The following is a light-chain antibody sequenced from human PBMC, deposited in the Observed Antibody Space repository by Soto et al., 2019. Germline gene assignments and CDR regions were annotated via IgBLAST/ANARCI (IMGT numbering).Light chain of an antibody. V-gene: IGKV3-15*01. Sequence: EIVMTKSPATLSVSPGERASVSCRASQSVSSNLAWYQQKAGQAPRLLIYGASTRATGIPARFSGRGSGTEFTLTIGSLQSEDFAVDYCQQYNNWPRTCGQGTKLEIK. CDR2: GAS. CDR3: QQYNNWPRT. J-gene: IGKJ2*01. CDR1: QSVSSN.